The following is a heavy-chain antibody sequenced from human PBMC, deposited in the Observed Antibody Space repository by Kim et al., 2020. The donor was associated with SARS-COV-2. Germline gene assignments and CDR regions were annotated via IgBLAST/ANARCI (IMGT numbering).Heavy chain of an antibody. CDR1: GFTFSNFA. V-gene: IGHV3-23*01. CDR3: AKDLRDIVPLRGAVWT. D-gene: IGHD2-8*01. Sequence: GGSLRLSCAASGFTFSNFAMNWVRQAPGKGLEWVSVISGSGISTYYADSVKGRFTVSRDNSKNTLDLQMNSLRAEDTAVYYCAKDLRDIVPLRGAVWTWGQGTLVTVSS. CDR2: ISGSGIST. J-gene: IGHJ5*02.